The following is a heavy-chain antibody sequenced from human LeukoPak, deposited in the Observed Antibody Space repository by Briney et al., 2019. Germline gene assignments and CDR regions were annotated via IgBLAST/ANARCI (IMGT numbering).Heavy chain of an antibody. Sequence: ASVRVSCKASGGTFSSYPISWVRQAPGQGLEWMGGIIPMFDTADFAQKFQGRVTITADTSTSTAYMQLSSLRSEDTAVYYCARARSGPYGSGSLDAFDIWGQGTMVTVSS. D-gene: IGHD3-10*01. CDR2: IIPMFDTA. CDR1: GGTFSSYP. J-gene: IGHJ3*02. CDR3: ARARSGPYGSGSLDAFDI. V-gene: IGHV1-69*06.